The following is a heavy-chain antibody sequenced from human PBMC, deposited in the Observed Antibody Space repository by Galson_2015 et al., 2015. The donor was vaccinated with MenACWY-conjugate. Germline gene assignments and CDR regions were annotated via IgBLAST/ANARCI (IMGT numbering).Heavy chain of an antibody. V-gene: IGHV3-74*01. Sequence: SLRLSCAASGFTFSSYWMHWVRQAPGKGLVWVSLINSDGSSTSYADSVKGRFTISRDNAKNTLYLQMNSLRAEDTAVYYCAVYCSSTRCYGASGGSWGQGTLVPVSS. CDR1: GFTFSSYW. J-gene: IGHJ5*02. CDR2: INSDGSST. D-gene: IGHD2-2*01. CDR3: AVYCSSTRCYGASGGS.